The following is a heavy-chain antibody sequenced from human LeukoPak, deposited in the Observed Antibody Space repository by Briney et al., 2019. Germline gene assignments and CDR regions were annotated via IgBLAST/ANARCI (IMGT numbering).Heavy chain of an antibody. D-gene: IGHD4-23*01. Sequence: GGSLRLSCAASGFTFSNYAMTWVRQAPGKGLEWVSSISGSGGGTYYPDSVKGRFTISRDNSKNTLYLQMNSLRAEDTAVYYCAKGPTVVTHYFDYWGQGTLVTVSS. CDR3: AKGPTVVTHYFDY. CDR1: GFTFSNYA. V-gene: IGHV3-23*01. CDR2: ISGSGGGT. J-gene: IGHJ4*02.